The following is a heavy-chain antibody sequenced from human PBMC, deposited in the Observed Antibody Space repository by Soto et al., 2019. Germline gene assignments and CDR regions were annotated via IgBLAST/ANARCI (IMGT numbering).Heavy chain of an antibody. Sequence: PSETLSLTCTVFGGSISSGDYYWSWIRQPPGKGLEWIGYIYYSGSTYYNPSLKSRLTISVDTSKNQFSLKLSSATVADMAVYYCARQKAGPLDYWGQGSMVTVSS. V-gene: IGHV4-30-4*01. J-gene: IGHJ4*02. D-gene: IGHD3-10*01. CDR3: ARQKAGPLDY. CDR2: IYYSGST. CDR1: GGSISSGDYY.